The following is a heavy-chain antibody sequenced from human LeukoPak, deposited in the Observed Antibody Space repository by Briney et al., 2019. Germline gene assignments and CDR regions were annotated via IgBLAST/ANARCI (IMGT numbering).Heavy chain of an antibody. CDR3: AELGITMIGGV. CDR2: ISRSGSSI. Sequence: GGSLRLSWAASGFTVSSYEMNWVRHAPGKGLEWVLYISRSGSSIYYADSVKGRFTISRDTAKNSLYPQMNRLRAEDPAVYYCAELGITMIGGVWGKGTTVALSS. V-gene: IGHV3-48*03. J-gene: IGHJ6*04. D-gene: IGHD3-10*02. CDR1: GFTVSSYE.